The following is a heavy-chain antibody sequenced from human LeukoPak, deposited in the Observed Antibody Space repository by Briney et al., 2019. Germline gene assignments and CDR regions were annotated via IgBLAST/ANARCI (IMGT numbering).Heavy chain of an antibody. CDR1: GYSISSGYY. Sequence: SETLSLTCTVSGYSISSGYYWGWIRQPPGKRLEWIGSIYHSGSTYYNPSLKSRVTISVDTSKSQFSLKLSSVTAADTAVYHCASLAGIVVDPYYFDYWGQGTLVTVSS. CDR2: IYHSGST. V-gene: IGHV4-38-2*02. CDR3: ASLAGIVVDPYYFDY. J-gene: IGHJ4*02. D-gene: IGHD3-22*01.